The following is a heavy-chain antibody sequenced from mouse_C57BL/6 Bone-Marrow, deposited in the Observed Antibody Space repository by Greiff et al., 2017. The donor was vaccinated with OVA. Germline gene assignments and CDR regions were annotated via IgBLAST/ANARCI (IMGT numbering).Heavy chain of an antibody. J-gene: IGHJ2*01. D-gene: IGHD2-3*01. CDR3: ARYSGYSYYCDY. V-gene: IGHV1-81*01. CDR2: IYPRSGNT. CDR1: GYTFTSYG. Sequence: QVQLQQSGAELARPGASVKLSCKASGYTFTSYGISWVKQRTGQGLEWIGEIYPRSGNTYYNEKFKGKATLTADKSSSTAYMELRSLTSEDSAVYFCARYSGYSYYCDYWGQGTTLTVSS.